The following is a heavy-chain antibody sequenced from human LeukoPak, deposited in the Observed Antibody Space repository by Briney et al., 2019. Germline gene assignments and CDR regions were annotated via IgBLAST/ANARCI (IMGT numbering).Heavy chain of an antibody. J-gene: IGHJ4*02. CDR3: ARVEATATAYFDS. CDR2: IYPSGNT. CDR1: GDSVSSGGYY. Sequence: PSETLSLTCTVSGDSVSSGGYYWSWLRQPAGKGLEWIGRIYPSGNTNYNPSLKSRVTISMDTSKNQFSLKLSSVTAADTVVYYCARVEATATAYFDSWGQGTLVTVSS. D-gene: IGHD5-18*01. V-gene: IGHV4-61*02.